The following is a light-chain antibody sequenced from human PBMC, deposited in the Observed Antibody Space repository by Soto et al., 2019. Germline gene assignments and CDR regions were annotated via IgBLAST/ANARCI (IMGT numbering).Light chain of an antibody. J-gene: IGKJ1*01. CDR3: QQYNNWPQT. Sequence: EIVMTQSPDTLYVSPGEGATLSCRASQSVRTKLAWYQQKAGQAPRLLIYGASTRATGIPDRFSGSGSGTEFTLTISSLQSEDFAVYYCQQYNNWPQTFGQGTKVDI. V-gene: IGKV3-15*01. CDR2: GAS. CDR1: QSVRTK.